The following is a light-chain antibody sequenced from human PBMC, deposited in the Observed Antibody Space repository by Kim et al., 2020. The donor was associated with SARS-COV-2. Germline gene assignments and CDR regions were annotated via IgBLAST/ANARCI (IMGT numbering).Light chain of an antibody. CDR3: AAWDDSLHGYV. V-gene: IGLV1-44*01. J-gene: IGLJ1*01. CDR2: SNN. CDR1: SSNIGSNT. Sequence: ELTQPPSASGTPGQKVTISCSGSSSNIGSNTVNWYQQLPGTAPKLLIYSNNQRPSGVPDRFSGSKSGTSASLAISGLQSEDEADYYCAAWDDSLHGYVFGTGTKVTVL.